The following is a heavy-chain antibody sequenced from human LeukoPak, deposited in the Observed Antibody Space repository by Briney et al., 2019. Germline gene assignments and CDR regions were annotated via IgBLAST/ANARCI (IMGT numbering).Heavy chain of an antibody. J-gene: IGHJ3*02. V-gene: IGHV1-2*02. CDR1: GYTFTGYY. CDR2: VNPNSGGT. Sequence: GASVKVSCKASGYTFTGYYMHWVRQAPGQGLEWMGWVNPNSGGTNYAQKFQGRVTMTRDTSISTAYMELSSLRSEDTAVYYCARGSNYYDSSGYAFDIWGQGTMVTVSS. D-gene: IGHD3-22*01. CDR3: ARGSNYYDSSGYAFDI.